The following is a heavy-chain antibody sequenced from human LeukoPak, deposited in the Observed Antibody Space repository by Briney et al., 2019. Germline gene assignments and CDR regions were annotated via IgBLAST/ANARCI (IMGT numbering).Heavy chain of an antibody. D-gene: IGHD1-26*01. V-gene: IGHV3-23*01. CDR3: AKDIVIVGATNAFNI. J-gene: IGHJ3*02. CDR1: GFTFSIYA. Sequence: QPGGSLRLSCAASGFTFSIYAMSWARQAPGKGLEWVSAISGSGGTTYDADSVKGRFTISRDTSKNTMYLQMNSLRAEDTAVYYCAKDIVIVGATNAFNIGGQGTMVTVSS. CDR2: ISGSGGTT.